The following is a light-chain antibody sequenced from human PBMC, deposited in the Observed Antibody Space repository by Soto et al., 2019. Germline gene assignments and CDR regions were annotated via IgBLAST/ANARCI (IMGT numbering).Light chain of an antibody. CDR1: QGISSY. J-gene: IGKJ1*01. CDR3: QQYYSXXXT. V-gene: IGKV1-8*01. CDR2: SAS. Sequence: AIRMTQSPSSFSASTGDRVTITCRASQGISSYLAWYQQKPGKAPNLLIYSASTLQSGVPSRFSGSGSGTDFTLTINXXXXXDFATYYCQQYYSXXXTFGQGXKVXIK.